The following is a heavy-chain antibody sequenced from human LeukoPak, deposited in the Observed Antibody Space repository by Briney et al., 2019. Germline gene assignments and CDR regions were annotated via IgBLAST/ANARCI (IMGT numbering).Heavy chain of an antibody. J-gene: IGHJ4*02. CDR3: AKGGSGWFY. CDR2: ISGSGGST. V-gene: IGHV3-23*01. Sequence: LGGSLRLSCAASGFNFSSYAMSWGRQATGKGLEWVSAISGSGGSTYYADSVKGRFTISRDNSKNTLYLEMNSLRAEDTAVYYCAKGGSGWFYWGQGTLVTVSS. D-gene: IGHD6-19*01. CDR1: GFNFSSYA.